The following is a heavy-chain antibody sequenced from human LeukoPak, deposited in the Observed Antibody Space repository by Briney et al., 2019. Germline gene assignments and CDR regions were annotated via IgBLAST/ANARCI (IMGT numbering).Heavy chain of an antibody. CDR3: GRDSFETDIDY. J-gene: IGHJ4*02. CDR2: IKEDGSET. Sequence: PGGSLRLSCAASGFTFSTYWMSWVRQAPGKGLEWVANIKEDGSETYYVDSLRGRFTISRDNVENSLYLQINSLRVEDTAVYYCGRDSFETDIDYWGQGTLVTVSS. CDR1: GFTFSTYW. D-gene: IGHD1-14*01. V-gene: IGHV3-7*01.